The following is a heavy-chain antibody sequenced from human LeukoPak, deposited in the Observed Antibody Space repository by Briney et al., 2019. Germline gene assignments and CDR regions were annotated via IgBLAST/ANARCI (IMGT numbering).Heavy chain of an antibody. CDR1: GFTFGDFY. Sequence: GGSLRLSCAPSGFTFGDFYMSWVRQAPGKGLEWISFISSSTTTTYYADSVKGRFTISRDNAKNLLFLQMNNLRADDSAVYYCARDEGLHSYESSGELDYWGQGTLVTVSS. CDR2: ISSSTTTT. D-gene: IGHD3-22*01. V-gene: IGHV3-11*01. J-gene: IGHJ4*02. CDR3: ARDEGLHSYESSGELDY.